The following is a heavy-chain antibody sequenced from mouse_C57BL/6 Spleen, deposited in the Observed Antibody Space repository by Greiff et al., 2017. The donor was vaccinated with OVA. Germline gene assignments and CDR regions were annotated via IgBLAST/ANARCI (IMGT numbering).Heavy chain of an antibody. CDR2: IRSKSNNYAT. CDR1: GFSFNTYA. J-gene: IGHJ2*01. CDR3: VRQGGSSFFDY. V-gene: IGHV10-1*01. Sequence: EAGGGLVQPKGSLKLSCAASGFSFNTYAMNWVRQAPGKGLEWVARIRSKSNNYATYYADSVKDRFTISRDDSESMLYLQMNNLKTEDTAMYYCVRQGGSSFFDYWGQGTTLTVSS. D-gene: IGHD1-1*01.